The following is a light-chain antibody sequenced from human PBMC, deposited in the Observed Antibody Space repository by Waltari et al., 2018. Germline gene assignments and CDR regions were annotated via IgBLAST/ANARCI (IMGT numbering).Light chain of an antibody. CDR3: QLWDDTNNSGV. Sequence: YVVTQPPSVSVAPGQTARLTCEGENIETKSVTWYQQKAGQAPVLVMFYDSDRPSGIPERFSGSNSGNTATLTINWVEPGDEADYHCQLWDDTNNSGVFGGGTKLTVL. V-gene: IGLV3-21*04. CDR1: NIETKS. CDR2: YDS. J-gene: IGLJ3*02.